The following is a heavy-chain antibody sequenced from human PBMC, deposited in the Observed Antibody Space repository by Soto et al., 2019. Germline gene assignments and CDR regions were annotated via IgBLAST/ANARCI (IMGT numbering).Heavy chain of an antibody. CDR2: INHSGST. V-gene: IGHV4-34*01. CDR1: GGSFSGHY. CDR3: ARVSGANYDFWSGYSGFAYYGMDV. J-gene: IGHJ6*02. D-gene: IGHD3-3*01. Sequence: QVQIQHWGAGRLKHLETLSLTCAVYGGSFSGHYWSWIRQPPGKGLEWIGEINHSGSTNYNPSLKSRVTISVDSFKKQYSLKLSSVTAADTAVYYCARVSGANYDFWSGYSGFAYYGMDVWGQGTTVTVSS.